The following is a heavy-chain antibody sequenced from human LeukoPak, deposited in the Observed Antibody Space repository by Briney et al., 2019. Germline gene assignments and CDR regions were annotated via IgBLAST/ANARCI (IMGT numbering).Heavy chain of an antibody. D-gene: IGHD6-13*01. CDR2: IYYSGST. CDR3: ARHGSYSSWYYYNMEWLPQRYYFDY. Sequence: SETLSLTCTVSGGSISSSSYYWGWIRQPPGTGLEWIGSIYYSGSTYYNPSLKSRVTISVDTSKNQFSLKLSSVTAADTAVYYCARHGSYSSWYYYNMEWLPQRYYFDYWGQGTLVTVSS. J-gene: IGHJ4*02. V-gene: IGHV4-39*01. CDR1: GGSISSSSYY.